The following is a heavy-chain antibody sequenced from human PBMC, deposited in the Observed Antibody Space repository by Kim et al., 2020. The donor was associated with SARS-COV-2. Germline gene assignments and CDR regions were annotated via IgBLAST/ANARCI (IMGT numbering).Heavy chain of an antibody. D-gene: IGHD1-26*01. Sequence: ASVKVSCKASGYTFTSYAMNWVRQAPAQGLEWMGWINTNTGNPTYAQGFTGRFVFSLDTSVSTAYLQISSLKAEDTAVYYCARAPAEGMRIVGANIYHFDYWGQGTLVTVSS. CDR3: ARAPAEGMRIVGANIYHFDY. J-gene: IGHJ4*02. CDR1: GYTFTSYA. V-gene: IGHV7-4-1*02. CDR2: INTNTGNP.